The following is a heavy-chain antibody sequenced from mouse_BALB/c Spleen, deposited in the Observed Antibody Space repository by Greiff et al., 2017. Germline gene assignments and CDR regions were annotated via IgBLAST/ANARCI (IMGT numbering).Heavy chain of an antibody. J-gene: IGHJ1*01. CDR3: ARHDYDVWYFDV. Sequence: EVQVVESGGGLVQPGGSLKLSCAASGFTFSSYTMSWVRQTPEKRLEWVAYISNGGGSTYYPDTVKGRFTISRDNAKNTLYLQMSSLKSEDTAMYYCARHDYDVWYFDVWGAGTTVTVSS. CDR2: ISNGGGST. D-gene: IGHD2-4*01. V-gene: IGHV5-12-2*01. CDR1: GFTFSSYT.